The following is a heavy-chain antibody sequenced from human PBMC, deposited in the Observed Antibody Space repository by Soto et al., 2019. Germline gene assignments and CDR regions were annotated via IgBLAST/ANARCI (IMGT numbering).Heavy chain of an antibody. D-gene: IGHD6-19*01. CDR2: INEEGSDT. CDR1: GFTFSKFW. J-gene: IGHJ5*02. CDR3: AKGQWLDDS. V-gene: IGHV3-7*01. Sequence: VHLVESGGGLVQPGGSLRLSCAASGFTFSKFWMSWVRQAPGKGLEWVANINEEGSDTYYVDSVKGRFTMSRDNAKYSLYLQMNSLRVEDTAVYYCAKGQWLDDSWGQGILVTVSS.